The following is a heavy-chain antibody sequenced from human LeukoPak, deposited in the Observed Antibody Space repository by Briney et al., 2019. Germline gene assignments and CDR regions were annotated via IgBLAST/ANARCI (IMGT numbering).Heavy chain of an antibody. CDR2: IYYSGST. V-gene: IGHV4-59*01. Sequence: SETLSLTCTVSGGSISSYYWSWIRQPPGKGLEWIGYIYYSGSTNYNPSLKSRVTISVDTSKNQFSLKLSSVTAADTAVYYCARSPRDSSSWSITWFDYWGQGALVTVSS. CDR1: GGSISSYY. CDR3: ARSPRDSSSWSITWFDY. D-gene: IGHD6-13*01. J-gene: IGHJ4*02.